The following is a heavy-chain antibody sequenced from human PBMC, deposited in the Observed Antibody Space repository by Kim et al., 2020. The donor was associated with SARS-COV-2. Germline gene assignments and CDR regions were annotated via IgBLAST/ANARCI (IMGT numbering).Heavy chain of an antibody. CDR3: ARDQTYGKTLHWFDP. J-gene: IGHJ5*02. Sequence: TVKGRFTISRDNAKNSLYLKMNSLRAEDTAVYYCARDQTYGKTLHWFDPWGQGTLVTVSS. V-gene: IGHV3-11*04. D-gene: IGHD4-17*01.